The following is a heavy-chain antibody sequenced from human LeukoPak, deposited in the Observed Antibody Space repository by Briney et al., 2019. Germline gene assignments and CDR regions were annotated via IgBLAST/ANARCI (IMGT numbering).Heavy chain of an antibody. CDR3: ARDSPKKRSITIFGVVTNNWFDP. J-gene: IGHJ5*02. D-gene: IGHD3-3*01. CDR2: IYTSGST. Sequence: SETLSLTCTVSGGSISSYYWSWIRQPAGKGLEWIGRIYTSGSTNSNPSLKSRVTMSVDTSKNQFSLKLSSVTAADTAVYYCARDSPKKRSITIFGVVTNNWFDPWGQGTLVTVSS. V-gene: IGHV4-4*07. CDR1: GGSISSYY.